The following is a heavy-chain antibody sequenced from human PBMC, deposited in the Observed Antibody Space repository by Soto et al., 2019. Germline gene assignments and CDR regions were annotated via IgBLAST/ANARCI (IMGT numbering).Heavy chain of an antibody. V-gene: IGHV3-15*07. CDR3: TTDLFVGGIVGATTLDY. CDR2: IKSKTDGGTT. CDR1: GFTFSNAW. J-gene: IGHJ4*02. Sequence: EVQLVESGGGLVKPGGSLRLSCVASGFTFSNAWMNWVRQAPGKGLEWVGRIKSKTDGGTTDYAAPVKGRFTMSRDDSKKTLYLQMNSLKTEHTAVYYCTTDLFVGGIVGATTLDYWGQGTLVTVSS. D-gene: IGHD1-26*01.